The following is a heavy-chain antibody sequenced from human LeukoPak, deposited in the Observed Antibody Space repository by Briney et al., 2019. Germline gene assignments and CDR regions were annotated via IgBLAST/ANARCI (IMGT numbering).Heavy chain of an antibody. J-gene: IGHJ6*02. D-gene: IGHD3-10*01. CDR2: ISSSGRYI. V-gene: IGHV3-21*01. CDR3: ARDGDAMDYGMDV. Sequence: GGSLRLSCAASGFTFRSYSMNWVRQAPGKGLEWVASISSSGRYIYYADSLEGRFTISRDNDKNSLFLQLNSLRAEDTAVYYCARDGDAMDYGMDVWGQGTTVTVSS. CDR1: GFTFRSYS.